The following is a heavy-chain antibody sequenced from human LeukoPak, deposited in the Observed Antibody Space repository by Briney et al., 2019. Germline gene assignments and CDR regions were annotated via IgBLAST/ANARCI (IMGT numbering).Heavy chain of an antibody. CDR2: IYYSGST. CDR3: AGAVGYSSGWYVYY. V-gene: IGHV4-59*01. D-gene: IGHD6-19*01. Sequence: PSETLSLTCTVSGGSISSYYWSWIRQPPGKGLEWIGYIYYSGSTNYNPSLKSRVTISVDTSKNQFSLKLSSVTAADTAVYYCAGAVGYSSGWYVYYWGQGTLVTVSS. J-gene: IGHJ4*02. CDR1: GGSISSYY.